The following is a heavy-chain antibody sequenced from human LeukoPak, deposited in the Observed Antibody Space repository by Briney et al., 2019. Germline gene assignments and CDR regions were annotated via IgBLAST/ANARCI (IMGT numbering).Heavy chain of an antibody. CDR2: ISNSGGST. J-gene: IGHJ6*02. CDR3: ARGPWSAAGYNGMDV. CDR1: GFTFSSYG. Sequence: GGSLRLSCAASGFTFSSYGMSWVRQAPGKGLEWVSAISNSGGSTPYADSVKGRFTISRDNSKNTLYLQMNSLRGEDTAVYYCARGPWSAAGYNGMDVWGQGTTVTVSS. D-gene: IGHD6-13*01. V-gene: IGHV3-23*01.